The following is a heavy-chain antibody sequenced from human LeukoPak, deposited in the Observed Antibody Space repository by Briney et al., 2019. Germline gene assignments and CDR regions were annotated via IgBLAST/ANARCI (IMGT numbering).Heavy chain of an antibody. CDR1: GLTFSSYS. V-gene: IGHV3-21*01. J-gene: IGHJ4*02. D-gene: IGHD3-10*01. Sequence: GGSLRLSCAASGLTFSSYSMNWVRQAPGKGLEWVSSMSSSSNYIYYADSVKGRFTISRENAKNSLYLQMNSLRAEDTAVYYCARVPHAMVRGVIITEFYFDYWGQGTLVTVSS. CDR3: ARVPHAMVRGVIITEFYFDY. CDR2: MSSSSNYI.